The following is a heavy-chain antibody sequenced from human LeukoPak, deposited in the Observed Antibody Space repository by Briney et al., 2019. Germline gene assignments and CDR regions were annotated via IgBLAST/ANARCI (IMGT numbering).Heavy chain of an antibody. CDR3: AREGCDYNSSSGCLDY. J-gene: IGHJ4*02. D-gene: IGHD6-6*01. CDR1: GYTFTSYA. V-gene: IGHV1-3*01. Sequence: ASVKVSCKASGYTFTSYAMHWVRQAPGQRLEWMGWINAGNGNTKYSQKFQGRVTITRDTSASTAYMELSSLRSEDTAVYYCAREGCDYNSSSGCLDYWGQGTLVTVSS. CDR2: INAGNGNT.